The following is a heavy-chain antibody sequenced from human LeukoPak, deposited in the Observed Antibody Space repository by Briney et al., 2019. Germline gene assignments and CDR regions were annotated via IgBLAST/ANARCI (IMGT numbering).Heavy chain of an antibody. CDR3: ARDYGDYELDY. J-gene: IGHJ4*02. D-gene: IGHD4-17*01. CDR1: GFTFSSYV. Sequence: PGGSLGLSCAASGFTFSSYVMNWVRQAPGKGLEWVSYISSSGSTIYYADSVKGRFTISRDNAKNSLYLQMNSLRAEDTAVYYCARDYGDYELDYWGQGTLVTVSS. V-gene: IGHV3-48*03. CDR2: ISSSGSTI.